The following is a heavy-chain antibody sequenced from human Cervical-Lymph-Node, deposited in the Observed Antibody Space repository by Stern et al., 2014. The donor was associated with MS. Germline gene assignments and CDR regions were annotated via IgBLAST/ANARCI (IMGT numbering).Heavy chain of an antibody. CDR3: ARVGYDSSGTVFQFDY. V-gene: IGHV3-48*01. J-gene: IGHJ4*02. CDR1: GFTLSDYG. D-gene: IGHD3-22*01. Sequence: EEKLVESGGGLVQPGGSLRLSCAASGFTLSDYGMNWVRQAPGKGLEWVSYISSTSSRIHYGDSVKGRFNISRDNAKNSLYLQMNSLRAEDTAVYYCARVGYDSSGTVFQFDYWGQGTLVTVSS. CDR2: ISSTSSRI.